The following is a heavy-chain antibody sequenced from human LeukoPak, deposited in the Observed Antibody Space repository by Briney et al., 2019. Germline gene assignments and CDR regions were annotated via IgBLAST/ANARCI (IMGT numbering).Heavy chain of an antibody. D-gene: IGHD2-15*01. CDR3: AREGVAATDRYYYYYMDV. J-gene: IGHJ6*03. CDR1: GGSISSYY. Sequence: PSETLSLTCTVSGGSISSYYWSWIRQPPGKGLEWIGYIYYSGSTNYNPSLTSRVTISVDTSKNQFSLKLSSVTAADTAVYYCAREGVAATDRYYYYYMDVWGKGTTVTVSS. CDR2: IYYSGST. V-gene: IGHV4-59*01.